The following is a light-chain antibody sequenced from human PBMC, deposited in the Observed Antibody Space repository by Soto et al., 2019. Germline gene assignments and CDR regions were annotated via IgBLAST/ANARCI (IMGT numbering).Light chain of an antibody. CDR3: HPRSKWPLT. CDR2: DAS. CDR1: QSVRTY. Sequence: EIVLTQSPATLSLSPGERATLSCRASQSVRTYLAWYQQKPGQAPRLLIYDASNRATDIPDRFSGSGSGTDFTLTISSLDPEDCAVYYCHPRSKWPLTFGGGTKVESK. V-gene: IGKV3-11*01. J-gene: IGKJ4*01.